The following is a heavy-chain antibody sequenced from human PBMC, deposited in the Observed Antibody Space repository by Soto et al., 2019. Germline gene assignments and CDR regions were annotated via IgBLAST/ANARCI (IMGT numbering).Heavy chain of an antibody. CDR2: IYPGDSDT. CDR1: GYSFINYW. J-gene: IGHJ3*02. Sequence: EAQLEQSGAEVKKPGDSLTISCKGSGYSFINYWIGWVRQAPGKGLEWMGIIYPGDSDTRYSPSFQGQVTISADKSISTAYLQWSSLEASDTAVYYCAGRSPSRNSPFDMWGQGTQVTVSS. V-gene: IGHV5-51*01. CDR3: AGRSPSRNSPFDM.